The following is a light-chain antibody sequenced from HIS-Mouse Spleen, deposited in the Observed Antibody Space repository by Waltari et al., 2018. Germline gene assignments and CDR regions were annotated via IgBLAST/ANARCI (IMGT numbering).Light chain of an antibody. V-gene: IGKV1-9*01. CDR3: QQLNSYPPT. CDR2: AAS. J-gene: IGKJ1*01. Sequence: KLPQSPSFRSASEVARVTITCRASQGISSYLAWYQQKPGKAPKLLIYAASTLQSGVPSRFSGSGSGTEFTLTISSLQPEDFATYYCQQLNSYPPTFGQGTKVEIK. CDR1: QGISSY.